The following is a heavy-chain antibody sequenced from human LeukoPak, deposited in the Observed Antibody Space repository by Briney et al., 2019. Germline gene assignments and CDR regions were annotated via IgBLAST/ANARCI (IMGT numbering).Heavy chain of an antibody. CDR2: ISSGSGYT. V-gene: IGHV3-21*01. Sequence: GGSLRLSCAASGFTFSSYSMNWVRQAPGKGLEWVSSISSGSGYTYYADSVKGRFTISRDNAKNSLYLQMNSLRAEDTAVYYCAREIYQHLVPDYWGQGTLVTVSS. J-gene: IGHJ4*02. D-gene: IGHD6-13*01. CDR3: AREIYQHLVPDY. CDR1: GFTFSSYS.